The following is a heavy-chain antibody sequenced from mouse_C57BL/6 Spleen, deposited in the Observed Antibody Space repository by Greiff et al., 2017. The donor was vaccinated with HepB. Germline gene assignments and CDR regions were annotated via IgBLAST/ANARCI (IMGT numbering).Heavy chain of an antibody. D-gene: IGHD1-1*01. CDR3: GSSEDYYAMDY. CDR2: IYPRSGNT. V-gene: IGHV1-81*01. J-gene: IGHJ4*01. Sequence: QVQLKQSGAELARPGASVKLSCKASGYTFTSYGISWVKQRTGQGLEWIGEIYPRSGNTYYNEKFKGKATLTADKSSSTAYMELRSLTSEDSAVYFCGSSEDYYAMDYWGQGTSVTVSS. CDR1: GYTFTSYG.